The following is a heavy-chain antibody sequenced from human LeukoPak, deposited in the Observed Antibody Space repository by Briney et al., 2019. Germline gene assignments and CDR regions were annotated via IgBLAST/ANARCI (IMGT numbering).Heavy chain of an antibody. Sequence: SETLSLTCTVSGGSINNYYWSWIRQPPGKGLEWIGYIYYSGSTNYNPSFKSRVTISVDKSKNQFSLNLISVTAADTAVYYCARKDYGDHRGFDYWGQGTLVTVSS. V-gene: IGHV4-59*12. CDR2: IYYSGST. CDR3: ARKDYGDHRGFDY. D-gene: IGHD4-17*01. J-gene: IGHJ4*02. CDR1: GGSINNYY.